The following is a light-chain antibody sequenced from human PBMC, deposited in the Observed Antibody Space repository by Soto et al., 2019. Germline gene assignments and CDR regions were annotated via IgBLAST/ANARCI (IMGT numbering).Light chain of an antibody. V-gene: IGKV1-5*01. J-gene: IGKJ1*01. Sequence: DIQMTQSPSTVSAYVGDSVTITCRASQSITTWLAWYQQRPGKAPKLLIYDVSSLQSGVPSRFSGSGSGTEFTLTISSLQPDDFATYYCQQYNSYLFGQGTKVDI. CDR1: QSITTW. CDR2: DVS. CDR3: QQYNSYL.